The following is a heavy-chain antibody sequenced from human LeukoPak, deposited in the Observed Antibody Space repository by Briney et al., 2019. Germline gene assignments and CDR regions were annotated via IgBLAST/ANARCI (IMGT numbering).Heavy chain of an antibody. CDR1: GGSISSYY. D-gene: IGHD3-22*01. J-gene: IGHJ3*02. CDR2: IYYSGST. V-gene: IGHV4-59*01. Sequence: PSETLPLTCTVSGGSISSYYWSWIRQPPGKGLEWIGYIYYSGSTNYNPSLKSRVTISVDTSKNQFSLKLSSVTAADTAVYYCARDEYYYDSSGYYYLVAFDIWGQGTMVTVSS. CDR3: ARDEYYYDSSGYYYLVAFDI.